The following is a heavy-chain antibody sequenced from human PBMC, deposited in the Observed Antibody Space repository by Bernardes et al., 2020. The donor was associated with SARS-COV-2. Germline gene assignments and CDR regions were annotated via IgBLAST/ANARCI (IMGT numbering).Heavy chain of an antibody. D-gene: IGHD6-19*01. J-gene: IGHJ6*02. Sequence: SETLSLTCTVSGGSISSYYWSWIRQPPGKGLEWIGYIYYSGSTNYNPSLKSRVTISVDTSKNQFSLKLSSVTAADTAVYYCARATGYSSGWYISGGVFSYYYYGMDVWGQGTTVTVSS. CDR1: GGSISSYY. CDR2: IYYSGST. V-gene: IGHV4-59*01. CDR3: ARATGYSSGWYISGGVFSYYYYGMDV.